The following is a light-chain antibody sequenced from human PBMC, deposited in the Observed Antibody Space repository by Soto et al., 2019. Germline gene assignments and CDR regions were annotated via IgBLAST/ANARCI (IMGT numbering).Light chain of an antibody. Sequence: DIVMTQTPLSSPVTLGQAASISCRSSQSLVHNDGNTYLSWFHQRPGQPPRLLISKVSDRFSGVPDRVSGSGAGTDFTLTISRVEAEDVGVYYCMQATQSVWTFGQGTKVDIK. J-gene: IGKJ1*01. CDR1: QSLVHNDGNTY. V-gene: IGKV2-24*01. CDR2: KVS. CDR3: MQATQSVWT.